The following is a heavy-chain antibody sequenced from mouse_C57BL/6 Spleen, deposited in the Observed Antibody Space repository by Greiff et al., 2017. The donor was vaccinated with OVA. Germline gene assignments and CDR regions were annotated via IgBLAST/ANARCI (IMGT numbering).Heavy chain of an antibody. Sequence: VQVVESGPGLVQPSQSLSITCTVSGFSLTSYGVHWVRQSPGKGLEWLGVIWRGGSTDYNAAFMSRLSITKDNSTSQVFFKMNSLQADDTAIYYCAKKRGFDEGAMDYWGQGTSVTVSS. CDR3: AKKRGFDEGAMDY. CDR1: GFSLTSYG. J-gene: IGHJ4*01. V-gene: IGHV2-5*01. CDR2: IWRGGST.